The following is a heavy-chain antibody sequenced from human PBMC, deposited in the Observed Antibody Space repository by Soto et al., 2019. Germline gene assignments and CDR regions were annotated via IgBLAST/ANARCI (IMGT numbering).Heavy chain of an antibody. J-gene: IGHJ1*01. CDR3: ARHYCSGGCCYIQRSRTEYSQH. Sequence: SETLSLTCTVSGGSISSYYWSWIRQPPGKGLEWIGYIYYSGSTNYNPSLKSRVTISVDTSKNQFSLKLSSVTAADTAVYYCARHYCSGGCCYIQRSRTEYSQHWGQGTLVTVSS. V-gene: IGHV4-59*08. CDR2: IYYSGST. CDR1: GGSISSYY. D-gene: IGHD2-15*01.